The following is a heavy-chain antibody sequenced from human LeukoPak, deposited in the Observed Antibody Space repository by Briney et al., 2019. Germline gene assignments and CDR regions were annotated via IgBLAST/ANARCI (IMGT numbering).Heavy chain of an antibody. D-gene: IGHD2-2*01. CDR2: ISSRGSYI. CDR1: GFTFSSYG. V-gene: IGHV3-21*06. Sequence: GGSLRLSCAASGFTFSSYGMHWVRQAPGKGLEWVASISSRGSYIYYADSLRGRFTISRDNTKNSLYLQMNSLRAEDTAVYFCARYCSSTTCDGNYYYFYMDVWGKGTTVTVSS. J-gene: IGHJ6*03. CDR3: ARYCSSTTCDGNYYYFYMDV.